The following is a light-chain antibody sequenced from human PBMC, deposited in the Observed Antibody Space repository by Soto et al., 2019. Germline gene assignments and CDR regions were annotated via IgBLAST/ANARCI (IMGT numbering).Light chain of an antibody. J-gene: IGKJ1*01. CDR1: QSVSSN. CDR2: GAS. V-gene: IGKV3-15*01. Sequence: EIVMTQSPATLSVSPGERATLSCRASQSVSSNLAWYQQKPGQAPRLLIYGASTRATGIPARFSGSGSGTEFTLTISSLQFEDFAVYYCQQYNNWPPFGQGPNVDIK. CDR3: QQYNNWPP.